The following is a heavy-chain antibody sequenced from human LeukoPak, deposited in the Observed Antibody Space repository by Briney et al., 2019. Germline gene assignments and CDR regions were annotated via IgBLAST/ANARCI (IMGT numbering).Heavy chain of an antibody. CDR2: IYTSGST. Sequence: SETLSLTRTVSGGSISSYYWSWIRQPAGKGLEWIGRIYTSGSTNYNPSLKSRVTMSVDTSKNQFSLKLSSVTAADTAVYYCARGLGGGNSVYFDLWGRGTLVIVSS. CDR1: GGSISSYY. D-gene: IGHD4-23*01. V-gene: IGHV4-4*07. J-gene: IGHJ2*01. CDR3: ARGLGGGNSVYFDL.